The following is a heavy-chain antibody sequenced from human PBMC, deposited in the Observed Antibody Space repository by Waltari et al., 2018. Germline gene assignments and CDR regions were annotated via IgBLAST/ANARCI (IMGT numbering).Heavy chain of an antibody. D-gene: IGHD1-20*01. CDR1: GFTFPTYE. CDR2: ISSSGTSI. Sequence: EMQLVESGGCLVQPGGSRRLSCAPPGFTFPTYEMNWVRQAPGKGLEWISYISSSGTSIYYADSVKGRFTISRDNAQDSLYLQMNSLRAEDTAVYYCARAAITGTGFDFWGQGSLVTVSS. V-gene: IGHV3-48*03. CDR3: ARAAITGTGFDF. J-gene: IGHJ4*02.